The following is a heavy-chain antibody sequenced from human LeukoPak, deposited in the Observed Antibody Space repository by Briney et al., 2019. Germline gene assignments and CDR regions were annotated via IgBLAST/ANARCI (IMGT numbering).Heavy chain of an antibody. Sequence: ASVKVSCKASGNTFTTYFIHWVRQAPGQGLEWMGIINPNGGSTSYAQNFQGRVTMTRDTSTSTFYMDLRSLRSEDTAVYFCAASRGHTYGLDYWGQGTLVTVSS. CDR2: INPNGGST. J-gene: IGHJ4*02. CDR1: GNTFTTYF. V-gene: IGHV1-46*01. D-gene: IGHD5-18*01. CDR3: AASRGHTYGLDY.